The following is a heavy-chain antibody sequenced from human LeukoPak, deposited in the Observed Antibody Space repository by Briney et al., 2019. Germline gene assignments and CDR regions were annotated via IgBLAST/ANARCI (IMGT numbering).Heavy chain of an antibody. J-gene: IGHJ4*02. D-gene: IGHD1-26*01. CDR2: IYYSGST. CDR3: ARAYSGSFDY. CDR1: GGSISSYY. Sequence: SETLSLTCTVSGGSISSYYWSWIRQPPGKGLEWIGYIYYSGSTNYNPSLKSRVTISVDTSKNQFSLKLSSVTAADTAVYYCARAYSGSFDYWGQGTLVTVSS. V-gene: IGHV4-59*01.